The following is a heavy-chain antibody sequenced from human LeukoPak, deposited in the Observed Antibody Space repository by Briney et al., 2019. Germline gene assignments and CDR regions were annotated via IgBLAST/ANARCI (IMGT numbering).Heavy chain of an antibody. Sequence: SETLSLTCTVSGGSISSYYWSWIRQPPGKGLEWIGYIYYSGSTNYNPSLKSRVTISVDTSKNQFSLTLSSVTAADTAVYYCARDKQWLAFDPWGQGTLVTVSS. J-gene: IGHJ5*02. D-gene: IGHD6-19*01. CDR1: GGSISSYY. CDR3: ARDKQWLAFDP. CDR2: IYYSGST. V-gene: IGHV4-59*01.